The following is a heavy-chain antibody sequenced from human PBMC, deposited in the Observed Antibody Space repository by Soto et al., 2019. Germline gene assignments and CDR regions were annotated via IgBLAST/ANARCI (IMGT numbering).Heavy chain of an antibody. Sequence: ASVKVSCKASGYTSSGHYIHWMRQAPGQGLEWMGWINPDSGDTKFAQKFQGLVTMARDTSISTVYMELRRLISDDTAVYYCARMNAGSGITIFTFDYWGQGTLVTVSS. V-gene: IGHV1-2*04. CDR2: INPDSGDT. CDR1: GYTSSGHY. J-gene: IGHJ4*02. D-gene: IGHD3-9*01. CDR3: ARMNAGSGITIFTFDY.